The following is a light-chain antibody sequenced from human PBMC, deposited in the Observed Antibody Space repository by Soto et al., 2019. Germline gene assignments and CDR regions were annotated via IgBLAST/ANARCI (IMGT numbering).Light chain of an antibody. CDR3: MQALQTPLT. CDR1: QSLLHGDGYNY. V-gene: IGKV2-28*01. CDR2: LGF. J-gene: IGKJ4*01. Sequence: DIVMTQSPLSLPVTPGEPASISCRSSQSLLHGDGYNYLDWYLQKPGQSPQLLIYLGFKRASGVPDRFSGSGSGTDFTLKISRVEAEDVGLYFCMQALQTPLTFGGGTKVEIK.